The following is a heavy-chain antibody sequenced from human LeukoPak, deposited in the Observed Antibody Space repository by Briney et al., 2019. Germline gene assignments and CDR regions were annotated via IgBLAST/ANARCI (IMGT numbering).Heavy chain of an antibody. V-gene: IGHV4-4*07. J-gene: IGHJ6*02. Sequence: SETLSLTCTVSGGSISSYYWSWIRQPAGKGLEWIGRIYTSGSTNYNPSLRGRVTMSVDTSKNQFSLKLRSVTAADTAVYYCARDLRTAAGTRGAYFYYGMDVWGQGTTVTVS. CDR3: ARDLRTAAGTRGAYFYYGMDV. CDR2: IYTSGST. D-gene: IGHD6-13*01. CDR1: GGSISSYY.